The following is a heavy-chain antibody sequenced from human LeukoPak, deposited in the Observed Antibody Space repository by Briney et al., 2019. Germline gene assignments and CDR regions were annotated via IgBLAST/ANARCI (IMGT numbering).Heavy chain of an antibody. CDR2: ISGYNGNA. J-gene: IGHJ4*02. V-gene: IGHV1-18*01. CDR1: GYNFTTYG. CDR3: ARDGMVRGVIPLDY. Sequence: ASVKVSCKTSGYNFTTYGISWVRQAPGQGLEWMGWISGYNGNAKYEQKFEGRVTMTTDASTSTALMELRSLRSDDTAVYYCARDGMVRGVIPLDYWGQGTLVTVSS. D-gene: IGHD3-10*01.